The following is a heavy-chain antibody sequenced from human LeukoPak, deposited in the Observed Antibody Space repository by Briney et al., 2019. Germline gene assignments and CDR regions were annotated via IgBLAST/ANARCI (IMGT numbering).Heavy chain of an antibody. J-gene: IGHJ4*02. Sequence: PGGSLRLSCAASGFTFSSYAMSWVRQPPGKGLEWIGSIYYSGSTYYNPSLKSRVTISVDTSKNQFSLKLSSVTAADTAVYYCARLRNTKYYFDYWGQGTLVTVSS. CDR2: IYYSGST. CDR1: GFTFSSYA. CDR3: ARLRNTKYYFDY. V-gene: IGHV4-39*01.